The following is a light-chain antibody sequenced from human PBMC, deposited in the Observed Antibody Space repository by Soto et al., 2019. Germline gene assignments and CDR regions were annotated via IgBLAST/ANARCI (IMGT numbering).Light chain of an antibody. CDR3: ATWDSGLSKLL. J-gene: IGLJ2*01. V-gene: IGLV1-51*01. CDR2: DTH. Sequence: QSALTQPPSVSAAPGQSVTISCSGGAYDIGISYVSWYQHFPGAAPKLVIFDTHKRPSGIPDRFSGSKSATSATLGITGLQPGDEADYYCATWDSGLSKLLFGGGTKPTVL. CDR1: AYDIGISY.